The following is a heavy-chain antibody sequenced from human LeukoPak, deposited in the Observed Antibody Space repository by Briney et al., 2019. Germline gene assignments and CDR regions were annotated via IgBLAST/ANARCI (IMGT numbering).Heavy chain of an antibody. D-gene: IGHD1-26*01. Sequence: ASVKVSCKAFGYTFTSNYMHWVRQAPGQGPEWMGVISPSGGSTTYAQKFQGRVTLTRDMSTSTDYLELSSLRSEDTAVYYCAQDGVVGATSLDYWGQGTLVTVSS. CDR1: GYTFTSNY. CDR3: AQDGVVGATSLDY. CDR2: ISPSGGST. J-gene: IGHJ4*02. V-gene: IGHV1-46*01.